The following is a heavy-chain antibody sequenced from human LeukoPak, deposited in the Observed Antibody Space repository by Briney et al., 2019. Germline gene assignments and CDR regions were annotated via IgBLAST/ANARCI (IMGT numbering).Heavy chain of an antibody. D-gene: IGHD5-18*01. V-gene: IGHV3-53*01. CDR1: GFTVSSNY. Sequence: GGSLRLSCAASGFTVSSNYMSWVRQAPGKGLEWVSFIHSGVSTYYADSVKGRFTISRDNSKNTLYLQMNSLRAEDTAVYYCATSGYSYGYFYWGQGTLVTVSS. J-gene: IGHJ4*02. CDR2: IHSGVST. CDR3: ATSGYSYGYFY.